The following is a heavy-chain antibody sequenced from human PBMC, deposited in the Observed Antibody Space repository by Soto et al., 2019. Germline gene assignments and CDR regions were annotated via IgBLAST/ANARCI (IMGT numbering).Heavy chain of an antibody. CDR1: GGSFSCYY. J-gene: IGHJ5*02. V-gene: IGHV4-34*01. D-gene: IGHD3-10*01. CDR3: ARGGYGSGRSLNWFDP. Sequence: SETLSLTCAVYGGSFSCYYWSWIRQPPGKGLEWIGEINHSGSTNYNPSLKSRVTISVDTSKNQFSLKLSSVTAADTAVYYCARGGYGSGRSLNWFDPWGQGTLVTVSS. CDR2: INHSGST.